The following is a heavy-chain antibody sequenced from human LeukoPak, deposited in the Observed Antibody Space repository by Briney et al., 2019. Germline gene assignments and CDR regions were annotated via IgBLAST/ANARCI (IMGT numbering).Heavy chain of an antibody. J-gene: IGHJ4*02. CDR2: ISHSGSI. Sequence: SETLSLTCTVSGGSISVYYLSWVRQPPGKGLEWIGYISHSGSINYNPSLQSRVTISIDTSNNQFSLNVRSATAADTAVYYCARSRDAYLLDYWGRGTLVTVSS. V-gene: IGHV4-59*01. D-gene: IGHD5-24*01. CDR1: GGSISVYY. CDR3: ARSRDAYLLDY.